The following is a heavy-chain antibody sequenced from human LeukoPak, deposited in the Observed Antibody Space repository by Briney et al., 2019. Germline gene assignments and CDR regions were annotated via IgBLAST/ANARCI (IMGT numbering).Heavy chain of an antibody. D-gene: IGHD6-6*01. CDR1: GFTFDDYA. V-gene: IGHV3-43*02. Sequence: GGSLRLSCAASGFTFDDYAMHWVRQAPGKGLEWVSLISGDGGSTYYADSVKGRFTISRDNAKNSLYLQMNSLRAEDTAVYYCARSSPGEACDYWGQGTLVTVSS. CDR2: ISGDGGST. CDR3: ARSSPGEACDY. J-gene: IGHJ4*02.